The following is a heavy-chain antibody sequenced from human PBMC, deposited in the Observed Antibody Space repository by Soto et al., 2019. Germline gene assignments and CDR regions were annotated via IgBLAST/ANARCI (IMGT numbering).Heavy chain of an antibody. V-gene: IGHV4-61*01. J-gene: IGHJ4*02. Sequence: PSETLSLTCTVSGGSVSSGSYYWSWIRQPPGKGLEWIGYIYYSGSTNYNPSLKSRVTISVDTSKNQFSLKLSSVTAADTAVYYCARGDIVVVAADYWGQGTLVTAPQ. D-gene: IGHD2-15*01. CDR1: GGSVSSGSYY. CDR2: IYYSGST. CDR3: ARGDIVVVAADY.